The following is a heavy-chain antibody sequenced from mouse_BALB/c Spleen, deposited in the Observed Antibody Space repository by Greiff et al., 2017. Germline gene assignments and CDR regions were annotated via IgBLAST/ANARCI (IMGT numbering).Heavy chain of an antibody. V-gene: IGHV2-6-5*01. CDR1: GFSLTDYG. CDR3: AKHENYGNYDAMDY. J-gene: IGHJ4*01. D-gene: IGHD2-1*01. CDR2: IWGGGST. Sequence: VKLMESGPGLVAPSQSLSITCTVSGFSLTDYGVSWIRQPPGKGLEWLGVIWGGGSTYYNSALKSRLSISKDNSKSQVFLKMNSLQTDDTAMYYCAKHENYGNYDAMDYWGQGTSVTVAS.